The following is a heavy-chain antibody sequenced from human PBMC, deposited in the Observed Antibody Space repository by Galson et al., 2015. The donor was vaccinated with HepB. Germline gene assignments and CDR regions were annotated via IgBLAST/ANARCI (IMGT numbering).Heavy chain of an antibody. V-gene: IGHV3-33*01. CDR1: GFDFNNCG. CDR2: MWSDGSNK. D-gene: IGHD3-10*01. Sequence: SLRLSCAASGFDFNNCGMHWVRQAPGKGPEWGAVMWSDGSNKLYAASVKGRFTISRDNSNNTLYLQMNSLGAEDTAVYYCAREGKDGSGTYLDYWGQGTPVTVSS. J-gene: IGHJ4*02. CDR3: AREGKDGSGTYLDY.